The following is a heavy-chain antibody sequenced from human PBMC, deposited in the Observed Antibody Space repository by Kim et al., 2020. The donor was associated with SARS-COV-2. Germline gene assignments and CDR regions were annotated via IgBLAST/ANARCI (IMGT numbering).Heavy chain of an antibody. CDR3: ARVYDYVWGSP. Sequence: SETLSLTCTVSGYSISSGYYWGWIRQPPGKGLEWIGSIYHSGSTYYNPSLKSRVTISVDTSKNQFSLKLSSVTAADTAVYYCARVYDYVWGSPWGQGTLVTVSS. D-gene: IGHD3-16*01. CDR1: GYSISSGYY. J-gene: IGHJ5*02. CDR2: IYHSGST. V-gene: IGHV4-38-2*02.